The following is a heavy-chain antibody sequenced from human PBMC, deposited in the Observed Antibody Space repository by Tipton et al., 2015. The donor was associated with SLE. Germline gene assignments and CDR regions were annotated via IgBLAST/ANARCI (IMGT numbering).Heavy chain of an antibody. D-gene: IGHD1-26*01. V-gene: IGHV3-21*01. Sequence: SLRLSCAASGFTFSSYSMNWVRQAPGKGLEWVSSISSSSSYIYYADSVKGRFTISRDNAKNSLYLQMNSLRAEDTAVYYCARPQVGDAFDIWGQGTMVTVSS. CDR3: ARPQVGDAFDI. CDR1: GFTFSSYS. J-gene: IGHJ3*02. CDR2: ISSSSSYI.